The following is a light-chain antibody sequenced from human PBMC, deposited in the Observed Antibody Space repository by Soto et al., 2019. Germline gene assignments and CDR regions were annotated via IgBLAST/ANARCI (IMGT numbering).Light chain of an antibody. CDR1: QSVSSD. Sequence: EIVMTQSPATLSVSPGESATLSCRASQSVSSDLAWYQQKPGQAPRLLIYYTSTRATGFPARFSGGGSGSEFTLTISSPQSEDFAVYYCQQYDNWPPLTFGGGTKVDIK. CDR2: YTS. CDR3: QQYDNWPPLT. J-gene: IGKJ4*01. V-gene: IGKV3-15*01.